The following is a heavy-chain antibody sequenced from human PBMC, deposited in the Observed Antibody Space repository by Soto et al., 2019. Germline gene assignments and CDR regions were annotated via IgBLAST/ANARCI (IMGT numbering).Heavy chain of an antibody. CDR1: GYSFTSFW. CDR2: INPVDSDT. D-gene: IGHD3-16*01. CDR3: ARGGAGDHYVDYYYGMDV. V-gene: IGHV5-51*01. J-gene: IGHJ6*02. Sequence: GESLKISCQGFGYSFTSFWIGWVRQMPGKGLEWMGIINPVDSDTRYSPSFQGQVTISVDKSITTAYLQWSSLKASDTAMYYCARGGAGDHYVDYYYGMDVWGQGTTVTVSS.